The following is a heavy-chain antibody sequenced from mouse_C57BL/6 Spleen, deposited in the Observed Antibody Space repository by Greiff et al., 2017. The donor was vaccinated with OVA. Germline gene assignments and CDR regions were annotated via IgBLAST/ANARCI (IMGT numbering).Heavy chain of an antibody. CDR1: GYAFSSSW. V-gene: IGHV1-82*01. Sequence: VQLQQSGPELVKPGASVKISCKASGYAFSSSWMNWVKQRPGKGLEWIGRIYPGDGDTNYNGKFKGKATLTADKSSSTAYMQLSSLTSEDSAVYVCARERGAQAPFAYWGQGTLVTVSA. CDR2: IYPGDGDT. D-gene: IGHD3-2*02. CDR3: ARERGAQAPFAY. J-gene: IGHJ3*01.